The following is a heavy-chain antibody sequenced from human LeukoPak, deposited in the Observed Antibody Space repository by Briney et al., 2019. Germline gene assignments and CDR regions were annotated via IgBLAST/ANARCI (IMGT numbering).Heavy chain of an antibody. CDR3: AKNVGDYDPGSFDY. Sequence: GGSLRLSCAASGFTVSTYAMSWVRQAPGKGLEWVSGISGSGGSTYYADSVKGRFTISRDNSKNTLYLQMNSLRAEDTAKYYCAKNVGDYDPGSFDYWGQGTLVTVSS. V-gene: IGHV3-23*01. J-gene: IGHJ4*02. CDR2: ISGSGGST. CDR1: GFTVSTYA. D-gene: IGHD4-17*01.